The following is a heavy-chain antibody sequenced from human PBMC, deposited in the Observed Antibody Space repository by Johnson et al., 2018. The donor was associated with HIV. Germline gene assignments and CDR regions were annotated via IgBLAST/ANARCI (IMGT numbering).Heavy chain of an antibody. CDR2: INWNGGST. CDR1: RFTFDDYV. Sequence: VQLVESGGGVVRPGGSLRLSCAASRFTFDDYVMSWVRQAPGKGLECVSGINWNGGSTGYADSVKGRFTISRDNAKNSLYLQMNSLRAEDTALYYCARVGSGSYLLGAFDIWGQGTMVTVSS. V-gene: IGHV3-20*04. CDR3: ARVGSGSYLLGAFDI. J-gene: IGHJ3*02. D-gene: IGHD1-26*01.